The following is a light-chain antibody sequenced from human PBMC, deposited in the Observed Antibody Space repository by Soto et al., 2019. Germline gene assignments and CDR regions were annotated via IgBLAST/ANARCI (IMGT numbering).Light chain of an antibody. Sequence: QSALTQSASVSGSPGQSITISCTGTDNDVGGYDFVSWYQQHPGRAPKLLIHQVTIRLSGISSRFSGSKSGNTASLTITGLQPEDEAMYFCCSHSTSIAWVFGGGNQLTVL. CDR2: QVT. J-gene: IGLJ3*02. V-gene: IGLV2-14*01. CDR1: DNDVGGYDF. CDR3: CSHSTSIAWV.